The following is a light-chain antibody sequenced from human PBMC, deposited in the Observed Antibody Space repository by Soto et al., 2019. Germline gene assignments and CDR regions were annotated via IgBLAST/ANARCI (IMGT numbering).Light chain of an antibody. CDR1: QSVSSSY. CDR3: QQRSNWPP. CDR2: GAS. Sequence: DIVLTQSPGTLSLSPGERAALSCRASQSVSSSYLAWYQQKPGQAPRLLIYGASNRATGIPARFSGSGSGTDFTLTISSLEPEDFAVYYCQQRSNWPPFGPGTKVDIK. V-gene: IGKV3D-20*02. J-gene: IGKJ3*01.